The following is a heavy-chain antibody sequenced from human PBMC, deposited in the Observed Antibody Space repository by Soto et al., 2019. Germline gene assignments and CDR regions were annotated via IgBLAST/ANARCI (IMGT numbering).Heavy chain of an antibody. Sequence: EVQLVESGGGLVQPGGSLRLSCAASGFTFSSYWMHWVRQAPGKGLVWVSRINSDGSSTSYADSVKGRFTISRDNTKNTLYLQMNSLRAEDTAVYYCAREEPYYYYGMDVWGQGTTVTVSS. CDR3: AREEPYYYYGMDV. J-gene: IGHJ6*02. CDR2: INSDGSST. CDR1: GFTFSSYW. D-gene: IGHD1-26*01. V-gene: IGHV3-74*01.